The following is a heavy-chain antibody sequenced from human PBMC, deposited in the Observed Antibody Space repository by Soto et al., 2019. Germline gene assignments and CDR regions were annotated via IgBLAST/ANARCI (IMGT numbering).Heavy chain of an antibody. CDR1: GFTFSDYY. D-gene: IGHD3-9*01. CDR3: ARDETADFDPLYYYGMDV. V-gene: IGHV3-11*01. J-gene: IGHJ6*02. CDR2: ISSSGSTI. Sequence: QVQLVESGGGLVKPGGSLRLSCAASGFTFSDYYMSWIRQAAGKGLEWVSYISSSGSTIYYADSVKGRFTISRDNAKNSLYLQMNSLRAEDTAVYYCARDETADFDPLYYYGMDVWGQGTTVTVSS.